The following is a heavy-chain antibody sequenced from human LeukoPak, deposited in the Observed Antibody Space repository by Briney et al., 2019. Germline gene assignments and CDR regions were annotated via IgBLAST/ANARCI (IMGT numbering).Heavy chain of an antibody. J-gene: IGHJ4*02. V-gene: IGHV3-7*03. CDR3: ASGLALDY. CDR2: IKQDGSEK. CDR1: GLTFSSYW. Sequence: GGSLRLSCAASGLTFSSYWMRWVGQAPGKEVEWVANIKQDGSEKNYVASVKGRFTISRDNAKNSLYLQMNSLRAEDTAVYYCASGLALDYWGQGTLVTVSS.